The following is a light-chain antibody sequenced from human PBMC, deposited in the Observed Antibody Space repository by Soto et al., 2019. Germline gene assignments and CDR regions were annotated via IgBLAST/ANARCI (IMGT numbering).Light chain of an antibody. CDR1: QSISSW. Sequence: DIQMTQSPSTLSASEGDRVTITCRASQSISSWLAWYQQKPGKAPKLLIYGASTLESGVPLRFSGSGSGTEFTLTISSLQPDDFATYYCQQFNSYPHTFGQGTRLEIK. CDR3: QQFNSYPHT. V-gene: IGKV1-5*01. J-gene: IGKJ5*01. CDR2: GAS.